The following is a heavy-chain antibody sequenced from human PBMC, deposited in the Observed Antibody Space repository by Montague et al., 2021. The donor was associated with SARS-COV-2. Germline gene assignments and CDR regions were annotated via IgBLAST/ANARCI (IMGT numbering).Heavy chain of an antibody. CDR3: TRHFSSNNWYGYFDY. V-gene: IGHV1-69*13. CDR1: AGRFDTYS. CDR2: KTLFFGAA. J-gene: IGHJ4*02. Sequence: SVKVSCTASAGRFDTYSLSWVRQAPGQGLEWMGGKTLFFGAAKYXQKXKGRVTITADVSTSTVYMELTSLRSDDTAVYYCTRHFSSNNWYGYFDYWGQGTLVIVSS. D-gene: IGHD1-1*01.